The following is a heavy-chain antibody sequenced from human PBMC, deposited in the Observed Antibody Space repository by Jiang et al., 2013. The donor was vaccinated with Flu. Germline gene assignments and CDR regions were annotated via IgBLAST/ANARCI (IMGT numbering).Heavy chain of an antibody. V-gene: IGHV4-4*02. J-gene: IGHJ1*01. CDR1: GDSITNSNW. Sequence: PGLVKPSGTLFLTCDVSGDSITNSNWWTWVRQPPGKGLEWIGEIYHSGSTNYNPSLQSRVTISVDKSTNQFSLKLTSVTAADTAVYFCVSNGYYCLQYWGQGTLVTVSS. CDR2: IYHSGST. D-gene: IGHD3-22*01. CDR3: VSNGYYCLQY.